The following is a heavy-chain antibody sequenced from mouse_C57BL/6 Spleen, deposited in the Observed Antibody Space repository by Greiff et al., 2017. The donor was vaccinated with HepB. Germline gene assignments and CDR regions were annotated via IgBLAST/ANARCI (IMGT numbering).Heavy chain of an antibody. CDR3: ARVYGSRGRYVDY. D-gene: IGHD1-1*01. Sequence: EVQGVESGGGLVKPGGSLKLSCAASGFTFSSYAMSWVRQTPEKRLEWVATISDGGSYTYYPDNVKGRFTISRDNAKNNLYLQMSHLKSEDTAMYYCARVYGSRGRYVDYWGQGTTLTVSS. CDR2: ISDGGSYT. CDR1: GFTFSSYA. J-gene: IGHJ2*01. V-gene: IGHV5-4*01.